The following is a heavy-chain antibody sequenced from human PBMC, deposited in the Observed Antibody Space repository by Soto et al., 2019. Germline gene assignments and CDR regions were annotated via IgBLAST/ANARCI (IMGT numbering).Heavy chain of an antibody. Sequence: PGGSLRVSCEASGFTFSKFGIHWGRQAPCKGLEWVAVVSYDGSFKYYADSVKGRFTISRDNSKNTLYLQMNSLRPEDTALYYCAKASAQLHIHYYHYGMAVWGQGTTGTVSS. J-gene: IGHJ6*02. V-gene: IGHV3-30*18. CDR3: AKASAQLHIHYYHYGMAV. D-gene: IGHD2-2*01. CDR1: GFTFSKFG. CDR2: VSYDGSFK.